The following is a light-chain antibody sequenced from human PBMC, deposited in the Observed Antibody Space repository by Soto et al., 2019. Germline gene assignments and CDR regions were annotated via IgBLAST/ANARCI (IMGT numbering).Light chain of an antibody. CDR1: QGISSY. V-gene: IGKV1-9*01. CDR2: AAS. J-gene: IGKJ5*01. CDR3: QQLNSYPT. Sequence: DIQLTQSPSFLSASVGDRVTITCRAIQGISSYLAWYQQKPGKAPKLLIYAASTLQSGVPSRFSGSGSGTEFTLTISSLQPEDFATYYCQQLNSYPTFGQGTRLEIK.